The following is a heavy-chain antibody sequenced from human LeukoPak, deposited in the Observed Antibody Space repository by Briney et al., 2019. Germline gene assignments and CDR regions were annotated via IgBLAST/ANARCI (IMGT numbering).Heavy chain of an antibody. D-gene: IGHD4-17*01. Sequence: HGESLKISCKGSGYSFTSYWIGWVRQMPGKGLEWMGIIYPGDSDTRYSPSFQGQVTISADKSISTAYLQWSSLKASDTAMYYRARRGTVTDYYYHGMDVWGQGTTVTVSS. CDR2: IYPGDSDT. J-gene: IGHJ6*02. V-gene: IGHV5-51*01. CDR3: ARRGTVTDYYYHGMDV. CDR1: GYSFTSYW.